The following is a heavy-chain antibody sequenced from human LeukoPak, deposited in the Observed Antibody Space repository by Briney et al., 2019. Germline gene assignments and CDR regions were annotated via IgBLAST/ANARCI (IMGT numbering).Heavy chain of an antibody. CDR2: INPNSGGT. CDR1: GYTFTGYY. J-gene: IGHJ6*02. D-gene: IGHD3-3*01. V-gene: IGHV1-2*02. CDR3: ARGYDFWSGYYVHYYYGMDV. Sequence: ASVKVSCKASGYTFTGYYMHWVRQAPGQGLEWMGWINPNSGGTNYAQKFQGRVTMTRDTSISTAYMGLSRLRSDDTAVYYCARGYDFWSGYYVHYYYGMDVWGQGTTVTVSS.